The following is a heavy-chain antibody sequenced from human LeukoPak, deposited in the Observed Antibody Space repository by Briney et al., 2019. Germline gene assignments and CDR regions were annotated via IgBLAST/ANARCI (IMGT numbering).Heavy chain of an antibody. CDR3: ARGGGYGDPLGLY. D-gene: IGHD4-17*01. J-gene: IGHJ4*02. Sequence: ASVKVSRKASGYTFTGYHMHWVRQPPGPGLQWMGVINPHSGVTIPAHEVTGRVSISLDGYFSKDYIQMNILRSDDTAVYYCARGGGYGDPLGLYWGEGTMLSVSS. CDR1: GYTFTGYH. CDR2: INPHSGVT. V-gene: IGHV1-2*02.